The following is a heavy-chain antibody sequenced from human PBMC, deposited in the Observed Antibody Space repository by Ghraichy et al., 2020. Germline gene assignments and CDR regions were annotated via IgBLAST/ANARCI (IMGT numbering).Heavy chain of an antibody. J-gene: IGHJ5*02. Sequence: ASVKVSCKASGYTFTGYYMHWVRQAPGQGLEWMGWINPNSGGTNYAQKFQGRVTMTRDTSISTAYMELSRLRSDDTAVYYCARSNDFWSGYYQAPQYNWFDPWGQGTLVTVSS. CDR1: GYTFTGYY. CDR3: ARSNDFWSGYYQAPQYNWFDP. D-gene: IGHD3-3*01. V-gene: IGHV1-2*02. CDR2: INPNSGGT.